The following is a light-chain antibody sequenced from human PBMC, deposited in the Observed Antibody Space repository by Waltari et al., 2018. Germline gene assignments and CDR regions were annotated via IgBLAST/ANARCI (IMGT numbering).Light chain of an antibody. V-gene: IGKV1-39*01. Sequence: DIQMTQSPSSLSASAGDRVTVTCRASQAISSYLNWYQQKPGKAPKLLISSASSLQSGVPSRFSGRGSATDFTLTISSLQPEDFATYFCQQTYSTPWTFGQGTRVEIK. CDR3: QQTYSTPWT. J-gene: IGKJ1*01. CDR1: QAISSY. CDR2: SAS.